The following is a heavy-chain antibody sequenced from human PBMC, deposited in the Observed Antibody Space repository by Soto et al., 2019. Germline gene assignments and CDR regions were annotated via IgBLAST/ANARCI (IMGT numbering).Heavy chain of an antibody. Sequence: QVQLVESGGGVVQPGRSLRLSCSASGFTFSSYAMHWVRQAPGKGMEWVAVISHDGSNKYNADSVKGRFTISRDNSKNTLYLEMNSLRTDDTGLYYCARDVAGGTGYYGVDYWGQGTLVSVSS. J-gene: IGHJ4*02. CDR2: ISHDGSNK. CDR1: GFTFSSYA. CDR3: ARDVAGGTGYYGVDY. V-gene: IGHV3-30*04. D-gene: IGHD1-26*01.